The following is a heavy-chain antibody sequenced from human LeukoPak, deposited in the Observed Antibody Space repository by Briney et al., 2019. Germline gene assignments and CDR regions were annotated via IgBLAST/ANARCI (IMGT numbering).Heavy chain of an antibody. D-gene: IGHD6-19*01. CDR3: ARGIAVAGYYFDY. Sequence: GGSLRLSCAASGFTFDDYAMHWVRQAPGKGLEWVAGIGWNIGSIGYADSVKGRFTISRDNAKKSLYLQMNSLRAEDTAVYYCARGIAVAGYYFDYWGQGTLVTVSS. CDR2: IGWNIGSI. J-gene: IGHJ4*02. V-gene: IGHV3-9*01. CDR1: GFTFDDYA.